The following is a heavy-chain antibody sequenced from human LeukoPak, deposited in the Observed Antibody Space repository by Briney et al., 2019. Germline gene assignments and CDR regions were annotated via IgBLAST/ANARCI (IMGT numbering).Heavy chain of an antibody. V-gene: IGHV3-74*01. Sequence: PGGSLTLSCAASGFTFSAYWMHWVRQAPGKGLVWVSRIHREGTTTIYADSVKGRFTISRDNGKNTLYLHMNSLRADDTAVYYCARDSDWLLFDYWGQGTLVTVSS. CDR1: GFTFSAYW. CDR2: IHREGTTT. CDR3: ARDSDWLLFDY. D-gene: IGHD3-9*01. J-gene: IGHJ4*02.